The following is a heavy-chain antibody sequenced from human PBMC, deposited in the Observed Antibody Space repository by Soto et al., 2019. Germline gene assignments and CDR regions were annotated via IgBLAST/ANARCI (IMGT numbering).Heavy chain of an antibody. Sequence: GGSLRLSCAASGFSFSLYWMHWVRQAPGKGLVWVSRINGDGSDTSYGDSVKGRFTTSRDNAKNTLYLHMNSLGAEDTAVYYCERDFAEVAATAVYDTWGQGTMITVSS. CDR3: ERDFAEVAATAVYDT. CDR1: GFSFSLYW. J-gene: IGHJ3*02. D-gene: IGHD1-26*01. V-gene: IGHV3-74*01. CDR2: INGDGSDT.